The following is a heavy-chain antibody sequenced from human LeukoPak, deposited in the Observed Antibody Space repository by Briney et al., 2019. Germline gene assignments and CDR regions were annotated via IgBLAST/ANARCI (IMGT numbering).Heavy chain of an antibody. Sequence: PGGSLRLSCAASGFTFSSYWMSWVRQAPGKGLEWVANIKQDGSEKVYVDSVKGRFAISRDNAKNSLFLQMNSLRAEDTAVYYCARDSQYCSGGSCYNWFDPWGQGTPVTVSS. V-gene: IGHV3-7*01. CDR3: ARDSQYCSGGSCYNWFDP. CDR2: IKQDGSEK. J-gene: IGHJ5*02. D-gene: IGHD2-15*01. CDR1: GFTFSSYW.